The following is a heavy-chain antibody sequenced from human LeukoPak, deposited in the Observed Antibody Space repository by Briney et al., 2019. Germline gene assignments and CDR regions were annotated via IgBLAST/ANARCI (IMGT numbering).Heavy chain of an antibody. Sequence: ASVKFSCKTSGYTLSTYDINWLRQAAGQGLEWMGWMNPNSANTGFAQKFQGRAAITRDPSTATAYLELSGLTSEDTAVYYCARAIRYQLLSDYWGQGTLVTVSS. J-gene: IGHJ4*02. V-gene: IGHV1-8*02. D-gene: IGHD2-2*01. CDR3: ARAIRYQLLSDY. CDR2: MNPNSANT. CDR1: GYTLSTYD.